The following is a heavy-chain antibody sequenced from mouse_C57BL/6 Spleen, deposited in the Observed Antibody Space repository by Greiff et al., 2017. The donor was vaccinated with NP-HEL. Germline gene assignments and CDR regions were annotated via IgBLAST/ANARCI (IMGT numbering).Heavy chain of an antibody. V-gene: IGHV1-64*01. Sequence: HVQLQQPGAELVKPGASVKLSCKASGYTFTSYWMHWVKQRPGQGLEWIGMIHPNSGSTNYNEKFKSKATLTVDKSSSTAYMQLSSLTSEDSAVYYCARSGSYDWYFDVWGTGTTVTVSS. CDR2: IHPNSGST. CDR1: GYTFTSYW. CDR3: ARSGSYDWYFDV. D-gene: IGHD1-1*02. J-gene: IGHJ1*03.